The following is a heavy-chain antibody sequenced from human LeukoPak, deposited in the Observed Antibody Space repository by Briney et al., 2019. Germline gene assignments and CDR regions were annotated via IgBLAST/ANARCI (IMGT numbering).Heavy chain of an antibody. Sequence: PGRSLRLSCAASGFSFSDYYMSWIRQAPGKGLEWLSDISSDSNAMHYADSVMGRFTISRDNAKNSLYLQMNSLRAEDTAVYYCATYYYDTSGYPAFDYWGQGTLVTVSS. CDR1: GFSFSDYY. J-gene: IGHJ4*02. D-gene: IGHD3-22*01. V-gene: IGHV3-11*04. CDR2: ISSDSNAM. CDR3: ATYYYDTSGYPAFDY.